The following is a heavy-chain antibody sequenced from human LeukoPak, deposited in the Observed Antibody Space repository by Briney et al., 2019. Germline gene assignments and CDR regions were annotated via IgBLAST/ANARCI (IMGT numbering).Heavy chain of an antibody. J-gene: IGHJ4*02. V-gene: IGHV3-30*18. CDR3: AKGTYSSSAGALDY. CDR1: GFTFSSYG. D-gene: IGHD6-6*01. Sequence: GGSLRLSCAASGFTFSSYGMHWVGQAPGKGLEGVAVISYDGSNKYYADSVKGRFTISRDNSKNPLYLQMNSLRAEDTAVYYCAKGTYSSSAGALDYWGQGTLVTVSS. CDR2: ISYDGSNK.